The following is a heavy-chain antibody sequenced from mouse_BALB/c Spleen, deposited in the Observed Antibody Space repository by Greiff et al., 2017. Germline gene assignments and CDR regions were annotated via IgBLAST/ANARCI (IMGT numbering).Heavy chain of an antibody. Sequence: EVKLMESGGGLVKPGGSLKLSCAASGFAFSSYDMSWVRQTPEKRLEWVAYISSGGGSTYYPDTVKGRFTISRDNAKNTLYLQMSSLKSEDTAMYYCARRVDGNSVFDYWGQGTTLTVSS. CDR2: ISSGGGST. D-gene: IGHD2-1*01. CDR3: ARRVDGNSVFDY. V-gene: IGHV5-12-1*01. CDR1: GFAFSSYD. J-gene: IGHJ2*01.